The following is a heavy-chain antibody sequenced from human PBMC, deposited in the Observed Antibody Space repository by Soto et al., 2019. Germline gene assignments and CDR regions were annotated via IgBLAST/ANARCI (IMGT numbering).Heavy chain of an antibody. Sequence: SVKVSCKASGFTFTSSAVQWVRQARGQRLEWIGWIVVGSGNTNYAQKFQERVTITRDMSTSTAYMELSSLRSEDTAVYYCAADRIGYSGSYYVDYWGQGTMVHVSS. V-gene: IGHV1-58*01. CDR3: AADRIGYSGSYYVDY. J-gene: IGHJ4*02. CDR2: IVVGSGNT. CDR1: GFTFTSSA. D-gene: IGHD1-26*01.